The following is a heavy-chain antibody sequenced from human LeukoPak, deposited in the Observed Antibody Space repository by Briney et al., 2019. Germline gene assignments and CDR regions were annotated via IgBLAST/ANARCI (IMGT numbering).Heavy chain of an antibody. Sequence: GGSLRLSCAASGFTFSSYGMHWVRQAPGKGLEWVAVISYDGSNKYYADSVKGRFTISRDNAKNSLYLQMNSLRAEDTAVYYCARDDPGQLLSCWGQGTMVTVSS. CDR1: GFTFSSYG. V-gene: IGHV3-30*03. CDR2: ISYDGSNK. D-gene: IGHD2-2*01. CDR3: ARDDPGQLLSC. J-gene: IGHJ3*01.